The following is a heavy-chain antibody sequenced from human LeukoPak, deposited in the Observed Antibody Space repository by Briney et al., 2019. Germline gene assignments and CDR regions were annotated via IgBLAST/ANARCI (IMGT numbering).Heavy chain of an antibody. Sequence: ASVKVSCEASGYIFTNYGINWVRQAPGQGLEWMGWIGAYNGNTNYAQKLQGRVTMTTDTSTSTAYMELRSLRSDDTAVYYCARDASTSGSYPTDHWGQGTLVTVSS. D-gene: IGHD1-26*01. CDR3: ARDASTSGSYPTDH. CDR1: GYIFTNYG. V-gene: IGHV1-18*01. J-gene: IGHJ4*02. CDR2: IGAYNGNT.